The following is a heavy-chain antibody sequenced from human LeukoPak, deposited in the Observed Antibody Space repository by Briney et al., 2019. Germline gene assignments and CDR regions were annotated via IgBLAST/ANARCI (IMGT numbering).Heavy chain of an antibody. CDR1: GGSISSYY. J-gene: IGHJ4*02. CDR3: ARARFGELSARYYFDY. D-gene: IGHD3-10*01. Sequence: PSETLSLTCTVSGGSISSYYWSWIRQPAGKGLEWIGRIYTSGSTNYNPSLKSRVTMSVDTSKNQFSLKLSSVTAADPAVYYCARARFGELSARYYFDYWGQGTLVTVSS. V-gene: IGHV4-4*07. CDR2: IYTSGST.